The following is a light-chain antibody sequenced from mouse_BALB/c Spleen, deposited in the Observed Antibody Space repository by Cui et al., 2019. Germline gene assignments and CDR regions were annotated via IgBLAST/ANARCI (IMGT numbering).Light chain of an antibody. CDR3: HQWSSYPWT. V-gene: IGKV4-80*01. CDR2: RTS. CDR1: SSVSY. Sequence: QIVHTLSPAIMSASLEQEVTLTCSASSSVSYMHWYQQKSGTSPKLLIYRTSNLASGVPSRFSGSGSGTFYSLTISSVEAEDAADYYCHQWSSYPWTFGGGTKLEIK. J-gene: IGKJ1*01.